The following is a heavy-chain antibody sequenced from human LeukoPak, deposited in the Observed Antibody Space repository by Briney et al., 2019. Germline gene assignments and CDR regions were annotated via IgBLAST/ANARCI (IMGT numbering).Heavy chain of an antibody. CDR2: ISGSGGST. D-gene: IGHD2-2*01. Sequence: GGSLRLSCAASGFTFSSYAMSWVRQAPGKGLEWVSAISGSGGSTYYADSVKGRFTISGDNSKNTLYLQMNSLRAEDTAVYYCAKPPREGYCSSTSCGPPNYYYYGMDVWGQGTTVTVSS. V-gene: IGHV3-23*01. J-gene: IGHJ6*02. CDR3: AKPPREGYCSSTSCGPPNYYYYGMDV. CDR1: GFTFSSYA.